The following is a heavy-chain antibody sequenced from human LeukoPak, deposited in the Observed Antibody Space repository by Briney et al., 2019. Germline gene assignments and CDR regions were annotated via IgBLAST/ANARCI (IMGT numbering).Heavy chain of an antibody. CDR1: GFTFSSYG. CDR2: IRYDGSNK. Sequence: GGSLRLSCAASGFTFSSYGMHRVRQAPGKGLEWVAFIRYDGSNKYYADSVKGRFTISRDNSKNTLYLQMNSLRAEDTAVYYCAKSGRDIWSGYYERLKPYPGFDYWGQGTLVTVPS. D-gene: IGHD3-3*01. J-gene: IGHJ4*02. V-gene: IGHV3-30*02. CDR3: AKSGRDIWSGYYERLKPYPGFDY.